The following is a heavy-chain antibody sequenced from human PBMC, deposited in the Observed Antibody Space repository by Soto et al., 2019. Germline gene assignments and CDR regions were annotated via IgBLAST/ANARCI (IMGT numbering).Heavy chain of an antibody. Sequence: SETLSLTCTVSGGSISSSSYYWGWIRQPPGKGLEWIGSIYYSGSTYYNPSLKSRVTISVDTSKNQFSLKLSSVTAADTAVYYCARLPARGVGAFDIWGQGTMVTVSS. CDR1: GGSISSSSYY. CDR2: IYYSGST. J-gene: IGHJ3*02. CDR3: ARLPARGVGAFDI. D-gene: IGHD6-25*01. V-gene: IGHV4-39*01.